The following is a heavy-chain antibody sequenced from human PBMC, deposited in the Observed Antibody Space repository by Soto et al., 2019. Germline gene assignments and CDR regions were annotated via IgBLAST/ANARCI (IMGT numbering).Heavy chain of an antibody. D-gene: IGHD5-12*01. CDR2: IIPIFNTA. J-gene: IGHJ4*02. Sequence: QVQLVQSGAEVKKPGSSVKVSCKASGGTFSSYAISWVRQAPGQGLEWMGGIIPIFNTANYAQKFQGRVTIIADASTSTAYMELSSLRAEDTALYYCARGYTDGPRDYWGQGTLVTVSS. CDR3: ARGYTDGPRDY. V-gene: IGHV1-69*12. CDR1: GGTFSSYA.